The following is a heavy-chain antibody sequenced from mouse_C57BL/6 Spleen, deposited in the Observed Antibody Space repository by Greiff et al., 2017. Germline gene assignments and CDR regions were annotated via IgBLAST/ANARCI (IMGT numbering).Heavy chain of an antibody. Sequence: VQLQQPGAELVKPGASVKLSCKASGYTFTSYWMQWVKQRPGQGLEWIGEIDPSDSYTNYNQKFKGKATLTVDTSSSTAYMQLSSLTSEDSAVYYCARIGSNYNFDYWGQGTTLTVSS. J-gene: IGHJ2*01. V-gene: IGHV1-50*01. CDR1: GYTFTSYW. D-gene: IGHD1-1*01. CDR2: IDPSDSYT. CDR3: ARIGSNYNFDY.